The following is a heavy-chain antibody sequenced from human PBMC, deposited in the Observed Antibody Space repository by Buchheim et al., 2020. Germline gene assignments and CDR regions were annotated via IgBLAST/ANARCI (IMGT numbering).Heavy chain of an antibody. V-gene: IGHV4-30-4*01. J-gene: IGHJ1*01. CDR3: VRGLRVAAAGNFQY. CDR1: AGSITSGDYY. D-gene: IGHD6-13*01. CDR2: IYYRGST. Sequence: QVQLQESGPGLVEPSQTLSLTCTSSAGSITSGDYYWSWIRQPPGKGLEWIGNIYYRGSTYYSPSLKSRVTMSLDTSNKQFSLKLSSVTAADTGVYYCVRGLRVAAAGNFQYWGQGTL.